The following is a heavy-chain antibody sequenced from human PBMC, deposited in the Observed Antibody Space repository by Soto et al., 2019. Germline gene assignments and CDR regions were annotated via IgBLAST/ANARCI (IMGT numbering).Heavy chain of an antibody. CDR2: TYYRSKWYN. CDR3: ARDPSYSSTKRVYYYYGMDV. CDR1: GDSVSSNSAA. J-gene: IGHJ6*02. D-gene: IGHD6-13*01. V-gene: IGHV6-1*01. Sequence: SQTLSLTCAISGDSVSSNSAAWNWIRQSPSRGLEWLGRTYYRSKWYNDYAVSVKSRITINPDTSKNQFSLQLNSVTPEDTAVYYCARDPSYSSTKRVYYYYGMDVWGQGTTGTVS.